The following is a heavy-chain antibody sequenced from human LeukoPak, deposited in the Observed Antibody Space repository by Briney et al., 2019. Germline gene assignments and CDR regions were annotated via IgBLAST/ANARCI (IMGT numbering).Heavy chain of an antibody. CDR2: IYYSGST. D-gene: IGHD6-6*01. J-gene: IGHJ4*02. V-gene: IGHV4-59*12. CDR1: GGSISSYY. Sequence: SETLSLTCTVSGGSISSYYWSWIRQPPGKGLEWIGYIYYSGSTNYNPSLKSRVTISVDTSKNQFSLKLSSVTAADTAVYYCARDRDSSLLDYWGQGTLVTVSS. CDR3: ARDRDSSLLDY.